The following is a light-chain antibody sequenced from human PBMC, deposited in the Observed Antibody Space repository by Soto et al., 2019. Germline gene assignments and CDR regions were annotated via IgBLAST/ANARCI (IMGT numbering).Light chain of an antibody. J-gene: IGKJ2*03. V-gene: IGKV1-5*01. Sequence: DIQLTQSPSTLSASVGDRVTITCRASQSIDKWLAWYQQKLGKAPELLLHDASSLESGVPSRFSGSGSGTECTRTINILQSEDFATYYCQQYNHYYSFGQGTKLEIK. CDR2: DAS. CDR3: QQYNHYYS. CDR1: QSIDKW.